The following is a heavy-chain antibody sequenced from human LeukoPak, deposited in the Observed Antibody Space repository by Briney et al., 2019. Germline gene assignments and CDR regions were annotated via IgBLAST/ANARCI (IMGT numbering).Heavy chain of an antibody. D-gene: IGHD3-10*01. J-gene: IGHJ4*02. Sequence: SETLSLTCTVSGGSISSYYWSWIRQPPGKGLEWIGYIYYSGSTNYNPSLKSRVTISVDTSKNQFSLKLSSVTAADTAVYYCARAGGYYGSGSSFDYWGQGTLVTVSS. CDR3: ARAGGYYGSGSSFDY. CDR1: GGSISSYY. CDR2: IYYSGST. V-gene: IGHV4-59*12.